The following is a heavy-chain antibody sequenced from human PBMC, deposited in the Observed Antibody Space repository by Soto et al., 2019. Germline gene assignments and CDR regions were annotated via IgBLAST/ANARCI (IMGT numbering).Heavy chain of an antibody. CDR2: ISDAGGGT. J-gene: IGHJ4*02. D-gene: IGHD6-19*01. V-gene: IGHV3-64D*06. CDR1: GFTFRIYT. CDR3: VKGYSSGWYEIY. Sequence: GGSLRLSCSASGFTFRIYTMLWVRQAPGKGPEYVSAISDAGGGTYYADSVKGRFTISRDDPKNTLYLQMSNLRAEDTAVYYCVKGYSSGWYEIYWGQGTLVTVSS.